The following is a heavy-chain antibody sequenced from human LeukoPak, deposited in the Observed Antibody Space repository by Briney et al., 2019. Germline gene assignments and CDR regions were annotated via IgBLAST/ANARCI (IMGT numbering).Heavy chain of an antibody. Sequence: ASVKVSCKASGYTFIGYYIHWIRQAPGQGLEWMGRINPNTGGTNYAQKLRGRVTMTTDTSTSTAYMDLRSLRSDDTAVYYCARDGSKYSGYEGDKRPEYWGQGTLVTVSS. D-gene: IGHD5-12*01. CDR2: INPNTGGT. CDR3: ARDGSKYSGYEGDKRPEY. J-gene: IGHJ4*02. V-gene: IGHV1-2*06. CDR1: GYTFIGYY.